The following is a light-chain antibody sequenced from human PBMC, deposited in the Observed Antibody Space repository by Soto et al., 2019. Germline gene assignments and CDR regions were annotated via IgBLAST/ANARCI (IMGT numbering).Light chain of an antibody. CDR1: QSVSGD. Sequence: EIVLTQSPATLSLSPGQRATLSCRASQSVSGDLAWFQQKPGQAPRLLIYVTYNWDTGLPARFSGSGSGTDFTLTVSRLAPEDLAVYYCQQRNNWPWKFGQATKVEIK. J-gene: IGKJ1*01. CDR2: VTY. CDR3: QQRNNWPWK. V-gene: IGKV3-11*01.